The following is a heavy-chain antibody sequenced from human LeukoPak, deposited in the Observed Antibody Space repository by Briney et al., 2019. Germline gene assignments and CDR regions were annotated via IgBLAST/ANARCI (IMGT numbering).Heavy chain of an antibody. CDR1: GGSISGYY. J-gene: IGHJ4*02. D-gene: IGHD6-13*01. Sequence: SETLSLTCTVSGGSISGYYWSWIRQPPGKGLEWIAFVSYSGSTNYNPSLKNQVTISRDTSKNQLSLKLSSVTAADTAVYYCARDRGSAGGFDFWGQGALVTVSS. CDR3: ARDRGSAGGFDF. V-gene: IGHV4-59*01. CDR2: VSYSGST.